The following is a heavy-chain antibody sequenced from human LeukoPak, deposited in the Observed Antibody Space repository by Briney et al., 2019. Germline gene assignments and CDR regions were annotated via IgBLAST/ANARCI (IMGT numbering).Heavy chain of an antibody. V-gene: IGHV3-15*01. D-gene: IGHD6-13*01. Sequence: PGGSLRLSCAASGFTFSNPWMTWVRQAPGKGLEWVGRIKSKTDGGTADYAAPVEGRFTISRDDSKNTLYLQMNDLKTEDTGIYYRTTRSSIRGQGTLVTVSS. CDR2: IKSKTDGGTA. CDR1: GFTFSNPW. J-gene: IGHJ4*02. CDR3: TTRSSI.